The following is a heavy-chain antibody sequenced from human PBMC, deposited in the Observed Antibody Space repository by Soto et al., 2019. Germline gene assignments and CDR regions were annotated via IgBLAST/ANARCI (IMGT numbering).Heavy chain of an antibody. CDR2: ISGHNGNT. D-gene: IGHD3-22*01. CDR1: DFTSLSYG. Sequence: QVHLVQSGAEVKKPGASVKVSCKASDFTSLSYGFSWVRQAPGQGLEWMGCISGHNGNTNYAQNFQGRVTMTTDTSTNTGYMELRSLRSDDTSVYFCARDRYDTSTGYHLGADYWGQGTLVTVSS. V-gene: IGHV1-18*01. J-gene: IGHJ4*02. CDR3: ARDRYDTSTGYHLGADY.